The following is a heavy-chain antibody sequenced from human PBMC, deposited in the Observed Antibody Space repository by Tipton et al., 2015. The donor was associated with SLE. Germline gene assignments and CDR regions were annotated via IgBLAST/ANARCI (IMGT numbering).Heavy chain of an antibody. Sequence: TLSLTCAVYGGSFSGYYWSWIRQPPGKGLEWIGELNHSGSTNYNPSLKSRVTISVDTSKNQFSLKLSSVTAADTAVYYCARGPSSSWSKPFDYWGQGTLVTVSS. CDR1: GGSFSGYY. CDR2: LNHSGST. CDR3: ARGPSSSWSKPFDY. V-gene: IGHV4-34*01. D-gene: IGHD6-13*01. J-gene: IGHJ4*02.